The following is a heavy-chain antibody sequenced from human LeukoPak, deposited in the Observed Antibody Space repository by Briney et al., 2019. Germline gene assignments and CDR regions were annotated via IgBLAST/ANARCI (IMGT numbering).Heavy chain of an antibody. J-gene: IGHJ4*02. V-gene: IGHV3-30*04. CDR1: GFTFSSYA. CDR2: ISYDGSNK. CDR3: ARDEHSSGYSALSRFDY. D-gene: IGHD3-22*01. Sequence: PGRSLRLSCAASGFTFSSYAMHWVRQAPGKGLEWVAVISYDGSNKYYADSVKGRFTISRDNSKNTLYLQMNSLRAEDTAVYYCARDEHSSGYSALSRFDYWGQGTLVTVSS.